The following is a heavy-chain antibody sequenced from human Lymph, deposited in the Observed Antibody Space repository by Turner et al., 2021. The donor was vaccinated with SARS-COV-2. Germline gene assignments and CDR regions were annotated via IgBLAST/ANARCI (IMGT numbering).Heavy chain of an antibody. CDR1: GFTFSSYA. CDR2: ISYDGSNK. J-gene: IGHJ4*02. CDR3: AGGGYSSFDY. D-gene: IGHD6-13*01. V-gene: IGHV3-30-3*01. Sequence: VQLLESGGGLVQPGGSLRLSCAASGFTFSSYAMHWVRQAPGKGLEWVAIISYDGSNKYYADSVKGRFTISRDNSKNTLYLQMNSLRAEDTAVYYCAGGGYSSFDYWGQGTLVTVSS.